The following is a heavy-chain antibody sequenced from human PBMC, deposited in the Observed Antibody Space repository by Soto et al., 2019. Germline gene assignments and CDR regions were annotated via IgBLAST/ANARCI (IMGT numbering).Heavy chain of an antibody. J-gene: IGHJ4*02. CDR3: ARESPLQGSWFDY. D-gene: IGHD6-13*01. CDR2: ISSSSSYI. V-gene: IGHV3-21*01. Sequence: EVQLVESGGGLVKPGGSLRLSCAASGFTFSSYSMNWVRQAPGKGLEWVSSISSSSSYIYYADSVKGRFTISRDNAKNSLYLQMNSLRAEDTAVYYCARESPLQGSWFDYWGQGTLVTVSS. CDR1: GFTFSSYS.